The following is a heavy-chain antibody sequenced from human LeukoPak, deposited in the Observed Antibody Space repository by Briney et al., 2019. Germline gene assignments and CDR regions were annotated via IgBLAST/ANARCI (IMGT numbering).Heavy chain of an antibody. CDR1: GYTLTELS. Sequence: ASVKVSCKVSGYTLTELSMHWVRQAPGKGLEWMGGFDPEDGETIYAQKFQGRVTMTEDTSTDTAYMELSSLRSEDTAVYYCATEGYCSGGSCPAEYFQHWGQGTLVTVSS. J-gene: IGHJ1*01. V-gene: IGHV1-24*01. D-gene: IGHD2-15*01. CDR2: FDPEDGET. CDR3: ATEGYCSGGSCPAEYFQH.